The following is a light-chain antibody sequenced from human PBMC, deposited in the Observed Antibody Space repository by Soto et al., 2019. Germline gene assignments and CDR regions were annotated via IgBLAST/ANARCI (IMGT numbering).Light chain of an antibody. Sequence: QSVLTQPPSTSGTPGQRVTISCSGSSSNIGSNTVHWYQQIPGTAPKLLIYTNNQRSSGVSDRFSGSKSDTSASLVISGLQSEDEADYYCATGDNGLTGVVFGGGTKVTVL. CDR3: ATGDNGLTGVV. CDR1: SSNIGSNT. J-gene: IGLJ2*01. CDR2: TNN. V-gene: IGLV1-44*01.